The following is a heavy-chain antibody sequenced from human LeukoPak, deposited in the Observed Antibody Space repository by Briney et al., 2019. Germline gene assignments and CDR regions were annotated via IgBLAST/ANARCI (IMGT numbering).Heavy chain of an antibody. Sequence: GGSLRLSCAASGFTVSSNYMNWVRQAPGKGLEWVSVIYSGGTTYYADSVKGRFTISRDNSKNTLYLQMNSLRVDDTAVYYCAKRGAEVGETVAPGDYWGQGTLVTVSS. J-gene: IGHJ4*02. CDR3: AKRGAEVGETVAPGDY. D-gene: IGHD1-26*01. CDR1: GFTVSSNY. V-gene: IGHV3-53*01. CDR2: IYSGGTT.